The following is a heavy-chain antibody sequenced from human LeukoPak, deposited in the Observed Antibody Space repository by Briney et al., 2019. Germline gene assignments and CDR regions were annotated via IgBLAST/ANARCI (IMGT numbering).Heavy chain of an antibody. V-gene: IGHV3-23*01. CDR2: ISGSGGST. D-gene: IGHD2-8*01. J-gene: IGHJ4*02. CDR3: ARGRYCTSGSCYSDD. Sequence: GGSLRLSCAASGFTFSSNAMSWVRQAPGKGLEWVSTISGSGGSTYYADSVKGRFTISRDNSKNTLYLQMNSLRAEDTAAYYCARGRYCTSGSCYSDDWGQGTLVTVSS. CDR1: GFTFSSNA.